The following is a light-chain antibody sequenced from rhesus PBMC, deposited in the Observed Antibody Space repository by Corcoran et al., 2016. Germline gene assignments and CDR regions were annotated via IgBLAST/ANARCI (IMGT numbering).Light chain of an antibody. CDR3: QQGNSNPYS. J-gene: IGKJ2*01. V-gene: IGKV1-32*02. CDR2: DVN. Sequence: DIQMTQSPSSLSASVGDRVTITCQASQGISSYLNWYQQKPGKAPKLLIYDVNSLASGVPSRFSGSGSGTDFTLTISSLQPEDFATYYCQQGNSNPYSFGHGTKVEIK. CDR1: QGISSY.